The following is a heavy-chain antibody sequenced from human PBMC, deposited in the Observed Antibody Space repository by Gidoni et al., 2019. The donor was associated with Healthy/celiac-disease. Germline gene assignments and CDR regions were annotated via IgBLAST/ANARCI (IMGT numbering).Heavy chain of an antibody. J-gene: IGHJ4*02. CDR1: GFTFSRYW. CDR3: ARDPFQYASSGYYDY. V-gene: IGHV3-7*03. CDR2: IKQDGSEK. Sequence: EVQLVESGGGLVQPGGSLRLSCAASGFTFSRYWMSWVRQAPGKGLEWVANIKQDGSEKYYVDSVKGRFTISRDNAKNSLYLQMNSLRAEDTAVYYCARDPFQYASSGYYDYWGQGTLVTVSS. D-gene: IGHD3-22*01.